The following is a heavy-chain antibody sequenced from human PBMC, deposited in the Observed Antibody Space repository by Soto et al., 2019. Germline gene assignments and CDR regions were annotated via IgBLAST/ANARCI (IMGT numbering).Heavy chain of an antibody. V-gene: IGHV4-4*01. D-gene: IGHD2-8*02. J-gene: IGHJ1*01. CDR2: IYHSGST. CDR1: GGSISSSNW. CDR3: ASTHLCVPALVSFPY. Sequence: QVQLQESGPGLVKPSGTLSLTCAVSGGSISSSNWWSWVRQPPGKGLEWIGEIYHSGSTNYNPSLMCRFPIPVKKSKNQFSLKLSSVPAAAPAVYCWASTHLCVPALVSFPYWAKGTLVPFSS.